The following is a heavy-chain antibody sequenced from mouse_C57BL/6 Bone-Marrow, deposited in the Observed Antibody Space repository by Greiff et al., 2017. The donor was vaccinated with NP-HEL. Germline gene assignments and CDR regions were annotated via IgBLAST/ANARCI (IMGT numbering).Heavy chain of an antibody. CDR2: ISSGGDYI. J-gene: IGHJ4*01. D-gene: IGHD4-1*01. CDR1: GFTFSSYV. CDR3: TRPSNWSYAMDY. V-gene: IGHV5-9-1*02. Sequence: EVHLVESGEGLVKPGGSLKLSCAASGFTFSSYVMSWVRQTPEKRLEWVAYISSGGDYIYYADTVKGRFTISRDNARNTLYLQMSSLKSEDTAMDYCTRPSNWSYAMDYWGQGTSVTVSS.